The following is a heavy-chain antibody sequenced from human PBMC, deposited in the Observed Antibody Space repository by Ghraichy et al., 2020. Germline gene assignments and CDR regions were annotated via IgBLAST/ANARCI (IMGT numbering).Heavy chain of an antibody. D-gene: IGHD2-15*01. CDR1: GGSISSGGYS. J-gene: IGHJ6*02. CDR2: IYHSGST. V-gene: IGHV4-30-2*01. CDR3: ARDTVYCSGGSCYYYGMDV. Sequence: SETLSLTCAVSGGSISSGGYSWSWIRQPPGKGLEWIGYIYHSGSTYYNPSLKSRVTISVDRSKNQFSLKLSSVTAADTAGYYCARDTVYCSGGSCYYYGMDVWGQGTTVTVSS.